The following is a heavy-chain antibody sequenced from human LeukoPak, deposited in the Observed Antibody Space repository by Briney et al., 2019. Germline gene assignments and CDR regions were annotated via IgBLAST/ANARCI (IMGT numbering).Heavy chain of an antibody. D-gene: IGHD2-15*01. CDR2: ISGSGGGT. J-gene: IGHJ4*02. Sequence: GGSLRLSCAASGFTFSTYAMSWVCQAPGKGLAWVSTISGSGGGTYYANSAKGRFTISRDNSKSTLYLHMNSLRAEDTAVYYCAKDIVVATANFDSWGQGTLVTVSS. CDR3: AKDIVVATANFDS. V-gene: IGHV3-23*01. CDR1: GFTFSTYA.